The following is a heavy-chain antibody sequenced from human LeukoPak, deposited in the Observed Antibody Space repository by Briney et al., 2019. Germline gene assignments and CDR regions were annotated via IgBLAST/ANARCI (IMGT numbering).Heavy chain of an antibody. J-gene: IGHJ5*02. CDR2: INSDGSST. D-gene: IGHD3-3*01. V-gene: IGHV3-74*01. Sequence: GGPLRLSCAASGFTFSSYWMHWVRQAPGKGLVWVSRINSDGSSTCYADSVKGRFTISRDNAKNTLYLQMNSLRAEDTAVYYCARDKLVRRITIFGVVTPTHNWFDPWGQGTLVTVSS. CDR3: ARDKLVRRITIFGVVTPTHNWFDP. CDR1: GFTFSSYW.